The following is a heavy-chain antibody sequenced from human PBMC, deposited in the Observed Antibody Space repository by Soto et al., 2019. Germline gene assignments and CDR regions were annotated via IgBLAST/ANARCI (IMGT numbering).Heavy chain of an antibody. CDR2: IHPGGHS. Sequence: PSETLSLTCTVSGGSMNNNYWSWIRQPPGKELEWIAWIHPGGHSNSNPSLRSRVTMSVDTSKNQFSLKLNSMTAADTAIYYCARVGGSGWNFDSWGQGILVTSPQ. CDR1: GGSMNNNY. CDR3: ARVGGSGWNFDS. J-gene: IGHJ4*02. D-gene: IGHD6-19*01. V-gene: IGHV4-59*01.